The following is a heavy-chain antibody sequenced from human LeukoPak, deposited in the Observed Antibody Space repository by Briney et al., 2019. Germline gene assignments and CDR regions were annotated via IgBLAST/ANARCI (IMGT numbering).Heavy chain of an antibody. CDR1: GFTFSSYA. CDR2: ISGSGGST. D-gene: IGHD2-2*01. J-gene: IGHJ5*02. V-gene: IGHV3-23*01. CDR3: ASVPAASGNWFDP. Sequence: GGSLSLSCAASGFTFSSYAMSWVRQAPGKGLEWVSAISGSGGSTYYADSVKGRFTISRDNSKNTLYLQMNSLRAEDAAVYYCASVPAASGNWFDPWGQGTLVTVSS.